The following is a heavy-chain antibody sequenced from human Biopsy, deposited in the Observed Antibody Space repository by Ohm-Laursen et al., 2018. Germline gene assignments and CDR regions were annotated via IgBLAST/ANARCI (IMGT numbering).Heavy chain of an antibody. J-gene: IGHJ4*02. V-gene: IGHV1-18*01. CDR1: GYTFSMYA. Sequence: ASVKVSCKVSGYTFSMYAIIWVRQAPGQGLEWMGWSSAYNGKTNYAQKFQGRLTMTTDTSTSTAYMELRSLRSDDTAVYYCAADINVWNVNYWSQGTQVIVSS. CDR2: SSAYNGKT. CDR3: AADINVWNVNY. D-gene: IGHD1-1*01.